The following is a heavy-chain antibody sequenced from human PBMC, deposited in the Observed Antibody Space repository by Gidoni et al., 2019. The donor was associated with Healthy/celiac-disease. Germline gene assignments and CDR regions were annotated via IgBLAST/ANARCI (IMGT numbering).Heavy chain of an antibody. D-gene: IGHD6-13*01. Sequence: EVQLLESGGGLVQPGGSLRLSCAASGFTFSSSTMSWVRQAPGKGLEWVSAISGSGGSTYYADSVKGRFTISRDNSKNTLYLQMNSLRAEDTAVYYCAKSRGAAAGTLGYWGQGTLVTVSS. V-gene: IGHV3-23*01. J-gene: IGHJ4*02. CDR1: GFTFSSST. CDR2: ISGSGGST. CDR3: AKSRGAAAGTLGY.